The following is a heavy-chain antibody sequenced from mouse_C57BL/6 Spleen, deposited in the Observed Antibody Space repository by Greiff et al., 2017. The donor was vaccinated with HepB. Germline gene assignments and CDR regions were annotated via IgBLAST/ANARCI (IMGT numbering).Heavy chain of an antibody. CDR1: GYTFTSYW. V-gene: IGHV1-7*01. D-gene: IGHD1-1*01. CDR3: AGSSYGNYFDY. CDR2: INPSSGYT. J-gene: IGHJ2*01. Sequence: QVQLKESGAELAKPGASVKLSCKASGYTFTSYWMHWVKQRPGQGLEWIGYINPSSGYTKYNQKFKDKATLTADKSSSTAYMQLSSLTSEDYSVYYCAGSSYGNYFDYWGQGTTLTVSS.